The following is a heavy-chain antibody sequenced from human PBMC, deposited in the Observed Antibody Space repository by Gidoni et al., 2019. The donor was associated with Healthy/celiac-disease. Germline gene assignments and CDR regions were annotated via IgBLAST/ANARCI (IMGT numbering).Heavy chain of an antibody. Sequence: AVYGRSFSGYYWSWIRQPPGKGLEWIGEINHSGSTNYNPSLKSRVTLSVDTSKNQFSLKLSSVTAADTAVYYCARGRQQLVRGYGMDVWGQGTTVTVSS. J-gene: IGHJ6*02. V-gene: IGHV4-34*01. D-gene: IGHD6-6*01. CDR1: GRSFSGYY. CDR3: ARGRQQLVRGYGMDV. CDR2: INHSGST.